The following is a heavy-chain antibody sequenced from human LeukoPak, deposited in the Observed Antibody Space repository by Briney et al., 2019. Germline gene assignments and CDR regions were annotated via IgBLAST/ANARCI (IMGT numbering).Heavy chain of an antibody. CDR1: GFTYSSNA. CDR2: ITGSGGST. D-gene: IGHD3-10*01. Sequence: PGGSLRHSCVASGFTYSSNAMRCVRPAAGRGRDWVSPITGSGGSTHYADSAKGRFTISRDNSKNTLYLQMNSLRAEDTAVYYCAKSGSGSYLYYFDYWGQGTLVTVSS. CDR3: AKSGSGSYLYYFDY. V-gene: IGHV3-23*01. J-gene: IGHJ4*02.